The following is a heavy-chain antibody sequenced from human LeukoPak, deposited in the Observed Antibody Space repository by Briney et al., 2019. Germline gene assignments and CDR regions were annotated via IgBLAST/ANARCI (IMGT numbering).Heavy chain of an antibody. Sequence: GGSLRLSCEASGVIFSNYNMNWVRQAPGKGLEWVSYIDTSNTIYYADSVKGRFTISRDNAKNSLYLQMNSLRDEDTAVYYCARRVVGAMPFDYWGQGTLVTVSS. CDR1: GVIFSNYN. J-gene: IGHJ4*02. D-gene: IGHD1-26*01. CDR3: ARRVVGAMPFDY. V-gene: IGHV3-48*02. CDR2: IDTSNTI.